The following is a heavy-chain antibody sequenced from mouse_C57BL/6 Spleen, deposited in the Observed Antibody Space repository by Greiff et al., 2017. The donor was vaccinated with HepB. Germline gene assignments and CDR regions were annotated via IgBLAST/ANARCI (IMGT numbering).Heavy chain of an antibody. CDR2: IDPSDSET. D-gene: IGHD2-12*01. J-gene: IGHJ3*01. V-gene: IGHV1-52*01. CDR3: ARCGEELVTTGAY. CDR1: GYTFTSYW. Sequence: VQLQQPGAELVRPGSSVKLSCKASGYTFTSYWMHWVKQRPIQGLEWIGNIDPSDSETHYNQKFKDKATLTVDNSSSTAYMQLSSLTSEDSAVYYCARCGEELVTTGAYWGQGTLVTVSA.